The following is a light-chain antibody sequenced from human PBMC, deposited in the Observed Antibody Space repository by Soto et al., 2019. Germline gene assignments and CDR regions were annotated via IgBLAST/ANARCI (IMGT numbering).Light chain of an antibody. CDR3: QQYGSSLIT. CDR2: GAS. V-gene: IGKV3-20*01. J-gene: IGKJ5*01. Sequence: EIMMTQSPDTLSVSPGERATLSCRASQSVSDKVAWYQQKPGQAPRLLMYGASTRATGIPDRFSGSGSGTDFTLTISRLEPEDFAVYYCQQYGSSLITFGQGTRLEIK. CDR1: QSVSDK.